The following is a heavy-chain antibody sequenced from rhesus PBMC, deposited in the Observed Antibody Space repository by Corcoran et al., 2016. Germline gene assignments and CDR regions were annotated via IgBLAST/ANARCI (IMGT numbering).Heavy chain of an antibody. CDR3: ATWYSSWSLDY. CDR1: GGSISSTY. J-gene: IGHJ4*01. Sequence: QLQLQESGPGLVKPSETLSLTCAVSGGSISSTYWIWIRQPPGKGLEWIGRISGSGGSNDYNPSLSLRVTISKDTSKNQFSLKLSAVTAADTAVYYCATWYSSWSLDYWGQGVPVTVSS. CDR2: ISGSGGSN. D-gene: IGHD6-13*01. V-gene: IGHV4-173*01.